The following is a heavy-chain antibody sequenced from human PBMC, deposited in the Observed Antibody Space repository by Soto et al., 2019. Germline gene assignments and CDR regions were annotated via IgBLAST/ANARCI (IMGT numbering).Heavy chain of an antibody. V-gene: IGHV3-30*03. CDR3: AAETKSYFYGMDV. CDR1: GLTFSSSA. Sequence: GGSLRLSCAASGLTFSSSAMHWVRQAPGKGLEWVALISYGGSNKYYVDSVKGRFTISRDNSKNTLDLQMNSLREEDTAVYYYAAETKSYFYGMDVWGQGTTVTVSS. CDR2: ISYGGSNK. J-gene: IGHJ6*02.